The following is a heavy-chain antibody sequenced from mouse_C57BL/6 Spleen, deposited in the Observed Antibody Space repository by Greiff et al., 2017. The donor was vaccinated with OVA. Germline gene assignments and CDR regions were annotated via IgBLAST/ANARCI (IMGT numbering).Heavy chain of an antibody. CDR2: IYPRDGST. CDR3: ARGGYGSSYDYAMDY. D-gene: IGHD1-1*01. CDR1: GYTFTDHT. J-gene: IGHJ4*01. Sequence: QVQLQQSDAELVKPGASVKISCKVSGYTFTDHTIHWMKQRPEQGLEWIGYIYPRDGSTKYNEKFKGKATLTADKSSSTAYMQLNSLTSEDSAVYFCARGGYGSSYDYAMDYWGQGTSVTVSS. V-gene: IGHV1-78*01.